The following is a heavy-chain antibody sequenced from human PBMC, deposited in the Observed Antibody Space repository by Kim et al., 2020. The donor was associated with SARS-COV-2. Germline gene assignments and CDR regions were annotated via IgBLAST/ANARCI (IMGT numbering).Heavy chain of an antibody. CDR2: ISSSSSYI. D-gene: IGHD3-3*01. CDR1: GFTFSSYS. J-gene: IGHJ6*02. Sequence: GGSLRLSCAASGFTFSSYSMNWVRQAPGKGLEWVSSISSSSSYIYYADSVKGRFTISRDNAKNSLYLQMNSLRAEDTAVYYCARDIFVTIFGVVIPYYYYYYGMDVWGQGTTVTVSS. CDR3: ARDIFVTIFGVVIPYYYYYYGMDV. V-gene: IGHV3-21*01.